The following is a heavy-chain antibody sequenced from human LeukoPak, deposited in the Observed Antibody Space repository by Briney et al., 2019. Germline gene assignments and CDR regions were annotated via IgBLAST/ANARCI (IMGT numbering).Heavy chain of an antibody. Sequence: GGSLRLSCAASAFTLSTYSMNWVRQAPGKGLEWVSSISSINSYIYYADSVKGRFTISRDNAKNSLYLQMNSLRAEDTAVYYCARDLGVIVHPSDCWGQGTLVTVSS. CDR1: AFTLSTYS. D-gene: IGHD3-16*02. CDR2: ISSINSYI. CDR3: ARDLGVIVHPSDC. V-gene: IGHV3-21*01. J-gene: IGHJ4*02.